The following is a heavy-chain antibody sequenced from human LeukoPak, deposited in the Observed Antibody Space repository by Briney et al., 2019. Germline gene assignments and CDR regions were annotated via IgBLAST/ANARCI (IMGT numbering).Heavy chain of an antibody. CDR3: ARDDSTFDY. CDR2: IYYSGST. Sequence: SETLSLTCTVSGGSISSGDYYWSWIRQPPGKGLEWIGYIYYSGSTYYIPSLKSRVTISVDTSKNQFPLKLSSVTAADTAVYYCARDDSTFDYWGQGTLVTVSS. D-gene: IGHD3-22*01. CDR1: GGSISSGDYY. J-gene: IGHJ4*02. V-gene: IGHV4-30-4*01.